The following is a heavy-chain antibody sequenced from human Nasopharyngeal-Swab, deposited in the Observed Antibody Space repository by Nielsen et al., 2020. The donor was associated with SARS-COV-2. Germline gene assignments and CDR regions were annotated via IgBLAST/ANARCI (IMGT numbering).Heavy chain of an antibody. CDR3: ARGQYNWNHFDY. CDR2: IYYSGST. CDR1: GGSVSSGSYY. Sequence: GSLRLSCTVSGGSVSSGSYYWSWIRQLPGKGLEWIGYIYYSGSTNYNPSLKSRVTISVDTSKNQFSLKLSSVTAADTAVYYCARGQYNWNHFDYWGQGTLVTVSS. J-gene: IGHJ4*02. D-gene: IGHD1-20*01. V-gene: IGHV4-61*01.